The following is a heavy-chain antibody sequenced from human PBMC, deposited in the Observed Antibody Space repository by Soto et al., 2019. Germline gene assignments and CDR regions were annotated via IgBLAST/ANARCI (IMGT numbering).Heavy chain of an antibody. Sequence: ASVKVSCKASGYAFASHDINWVRQASGQGPEWMGWMNPNSGSTGYAQKFQGRVTLTRNTSITTAYMEVSSLRSEDTAMYYCARTLYGDNVDYWGQGTLVTVSS. CDR1: GYAFASHD. V-gene: IGHV1-8*01. D-gene: IGHD4-17*01. CDR2: MNPNSGST. J-gene: IGHJ4*02. CDR3: ARTLYGDNVDY.